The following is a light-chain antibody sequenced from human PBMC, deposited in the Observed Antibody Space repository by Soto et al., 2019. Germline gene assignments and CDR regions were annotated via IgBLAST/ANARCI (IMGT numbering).Light chain of an antibody. CDR2: GAS. CDR3: HQYGRSPSIP. J-gene: IGKJ5*01. CDR1: QSVSSSS. V-gene: IGKV3-20*01. Sequence: ESVLTQSPGTLSLSPGERATLSCRASQSVSSSSLAWYQQKPGQAPRLLIYGASSRATDIPDRFSGSGSGTDFTLTISTLEPEVFAVYYCHQYGRSPSIPFGQGTRLE.